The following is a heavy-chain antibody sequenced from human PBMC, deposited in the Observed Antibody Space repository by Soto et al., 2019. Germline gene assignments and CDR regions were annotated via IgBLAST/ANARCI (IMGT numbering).Heavy chain of an antibody. CDR2: VKSNSDGGTT. Sequence: EVQLVESGGGLVKPGGSLRLSCAASGFTFANAPMSWVRQAPGKGLEWVGRVKSNSDGGTTDYAAPVKGRFTISRDDSKNTLYLQMNSLEIEDTAIYYCNTCSRGNCYGPVDAWGKGAAVTVSS. V-gene: IGHV3-15*01. CDR1: GFTFANAP. CDR3: NTCSRGNCYGPVDA. J-gene: IGHJ6*04. D-gene: IGHD2-15*01.